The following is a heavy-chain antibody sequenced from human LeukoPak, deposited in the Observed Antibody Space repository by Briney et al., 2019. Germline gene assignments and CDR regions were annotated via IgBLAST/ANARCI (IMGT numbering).Heavy chain of an antibody. CDR2: INHSGST. V-gene: IGHV4-34*01. D-gene: IGHD3-10*01. Sequence: SETLSLTCAVYGGSFSGDFWSWIRQSPGKGPEWIGEINHSGSTNYNPSLKSRVTISVDTSKNQFSLKLSSVTAADTAVYYCACSITMVRGVIFGWFDPWGQGTLVTVSS. CDR1: GGSFSGDF. J-gene: IGHJ5*02. CDR3: ACSITMVRGVIFGWFDP.